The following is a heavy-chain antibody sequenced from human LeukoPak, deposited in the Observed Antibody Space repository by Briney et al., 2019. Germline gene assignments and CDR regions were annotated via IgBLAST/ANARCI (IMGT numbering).Heavy chain of an antibody. Sequence: GASVNVSCKASVCTFSSYAYSWVRQAPRPGLEWMGRIIPILGIANYAQKFQGRVTITADKSTSTAYMELSSLRSEDTAVYYCARDVPLGGGNWFDPWGQGTLVTVSS. CDR3: ARDVPLGGGNWFDP. J-gene: IGHJ5*02. CDR1: VCTFSSYA. D-gene: IGHD3-16*01. V-gene: IGHV1-69*04. CDR2: IIPILGIA.